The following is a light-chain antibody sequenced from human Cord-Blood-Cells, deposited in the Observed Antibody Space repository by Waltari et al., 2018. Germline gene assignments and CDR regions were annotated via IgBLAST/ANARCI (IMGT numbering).Light chain of an antibody. V-gene: IGLV1-44*01. Sequence: QSVLTQPPSASGTPGQRVTISCSGSSSNIGSNTVNWYQQLPGTAPKLLIYRNNPRPSGVPDRFSGSKSGTSAALAISGLQAEDEADYYCAAWDDSLNGRVFGGGTKLTVL. J-gene: IGLJ3*02. CDR3: AAWDDSLNGRV. CDR2: RNN. CDR1: SSNIGSNT.